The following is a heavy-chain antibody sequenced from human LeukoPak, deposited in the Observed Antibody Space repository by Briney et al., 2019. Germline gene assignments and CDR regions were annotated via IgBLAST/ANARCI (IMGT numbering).Heavy chain of an antibody. D-gene: IGHD2-15*01. Sequence: GGALRLSCAASGFTFSSYGRHWVRQAPGKGLEWVAFISYDGSNGYYVGSVKGRFTISRDNSKNTLYLQMNSLRAEDTAVYYCAKDRTGWYYFDYWGQGTLVTVSS. CDR1: GFTFSSYG. V-gene: IGHV3-30*18. CDR2: ISYDGSNG. CDR3: AKDRTGWYYFDY. J-gene: IGHJ4*02.